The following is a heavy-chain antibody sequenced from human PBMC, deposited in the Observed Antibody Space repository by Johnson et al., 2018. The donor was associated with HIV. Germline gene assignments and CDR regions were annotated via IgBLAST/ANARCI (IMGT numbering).Heavy chain of an antibody. Sequence: QVQLVESEEGVVQPGKSLRLFCAASGFTFSSYAMHWVRQAPGKGLEWVAVVSKDGNNKYYTDSVKGRFTISRDNSRNTLNLQMNNLRAEDTGVYYCARDTDDFWSGEGAFDIWGQGTMVTVSS. D-gene: IGHD3-3*01. J-gene: IGHJ3*02. CDR3: ARDTDDFWSGEGAFDI. CDR1: GFTFSSYA. CDR2: VSKDGNNK. V-gene: IGHV3-30*03.